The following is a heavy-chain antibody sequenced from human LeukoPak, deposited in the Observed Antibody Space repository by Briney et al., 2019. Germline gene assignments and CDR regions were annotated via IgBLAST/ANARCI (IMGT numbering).Heavy chain of an antibody. V-gene: IGHV3-30-3*01. CDR2: ISYDGSNK. J-gene: IGHJ6*02. CDR3: AILPLRYFDLYGMDV. D-gene: IGHD3-9*01. CDR1: GFTFSSYT. Sequence: GGSLRLSCAASGFTFSSYTMHWVRQAPGKGLEWVAVISYDGSNKYYADSVKGRFTISRDNSKNTLYLQMNSLRAEDTAVYYCAILPLRYFDLYGMDVWGQGTTVTVSS.